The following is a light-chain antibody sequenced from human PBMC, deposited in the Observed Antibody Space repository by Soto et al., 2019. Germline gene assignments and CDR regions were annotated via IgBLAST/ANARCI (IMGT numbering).Light chain of an antibody. CDR3: LQEFTYPLT. CDR2: AAS. CDR1: QGIRND. V-gene: IGKV1-6*01. Sequence: AIRMTQSPSSLSASVGDRVTITCRASQGIRNDLDWYQQKPGKAPRLLIYAASNLQSGVPSRFSGSGSGTDFTLTISSLQTEDFATYYCLQEFTYPLTFGGGTKVEIK. J-gene: IGKJ4*01.